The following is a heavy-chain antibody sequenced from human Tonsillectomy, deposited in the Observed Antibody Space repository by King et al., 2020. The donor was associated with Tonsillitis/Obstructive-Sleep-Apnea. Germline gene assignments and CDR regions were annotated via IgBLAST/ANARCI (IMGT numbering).Heavy chain of an antibody. D-gene: IGHD2-2*02. V-gene: IGHV3-20*04. CDR1: GFTFDDYG. Sequence: VQLVESGGGVVRPGGSLRLSCAASGFTFDDYGMSWVRQAPGKGLEGVSGINWNGGSTGYADSVKGRFTISRDNAKNSLYLQMNSLRAEDTALYYCAREDCSSTSCYKGAFDIWGQGTMVTVSS. CDR2: INWNGGST. J-gene: IGHJ3*02. CDR3: AREDCSSTSCYKGAFDI.